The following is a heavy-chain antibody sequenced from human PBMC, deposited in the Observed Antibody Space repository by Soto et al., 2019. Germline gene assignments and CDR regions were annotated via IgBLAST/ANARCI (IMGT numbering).Heavy chain of an antibody. D-gene: IGHD6-19*01. CDR3: LPRPDCHSSGKYLNF. V-gene: IGHV3-23*01. CDR1: GFTLSGCA. J-gene: IGHJ4*02. CDR2: ILDGGAVT. Sequence: GGSLRLSCAASGFTLSGCAMTWVRQAPGKGLEWVSGILDGGAVTFYADSVKGRFSVSRGSSKNALYLQMTSLRVEDTAVYYCLPRPDCHSSGKYLNFWGQGTLVTVSS.